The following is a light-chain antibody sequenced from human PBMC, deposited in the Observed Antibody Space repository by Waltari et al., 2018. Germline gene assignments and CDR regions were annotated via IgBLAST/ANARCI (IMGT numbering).Light chain of an antibody. CDR2: AAS. CDR1: QYLSDS. CDR3: QQYYFTPYT. Sequence: DLQMTQPPSSQSASVGDLVTITCRASQYLSDSLVWYQQKPGKAPKLLLSAASRLKSGVPPRFSGSASGTVYTLTISSLQPDDFATYYCQQYYFTPYTFGQGTKLEIK. J-gene: IGKJ2*01. V-gene: IGKV1-NL1*01.